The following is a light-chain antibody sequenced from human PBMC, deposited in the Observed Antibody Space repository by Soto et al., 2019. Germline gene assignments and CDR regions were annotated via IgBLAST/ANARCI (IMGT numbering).Light chain of an antibody. CDR1: SSDVGGYNY. V-gene: IGLV2-14*01. J-gene: IGLJ1*01. Sequence: QSALAQPASVSGSPGQSITISCTGTSSDVGGYNYVSWYQQHPGKAPKLMIYDVSNRPSGVSNRCSGSKSGNTASLTISGLQAEDEAHYYCSSYTSSSPYVFGTGTKVTVL. CDR3: SSYTSSSPYV. CDR2: DVS.